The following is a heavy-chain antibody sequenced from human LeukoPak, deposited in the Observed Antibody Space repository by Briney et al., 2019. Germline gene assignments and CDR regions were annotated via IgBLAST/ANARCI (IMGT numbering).Heavy chain of an antibody. Sequence: SGGSLRLSCAGSGFTFSNYGMHWVRQAPGKGLEWVAFIRYDGSNKDYADSVKGRFTISRDNSKKTLYLQMNSLRAEDTAVYYCARKDYDFWSGYYTGFDYWGQGTLVTVSS. CDR1: GFTFSNYG. CDR2: IRYDGSNK. CDR3: ARKDYDFWSGYYTGFDY. J-gene: IGHJ4*02. D-gene: IGHD3-3*01. V-gene: IGHV3-30*02.